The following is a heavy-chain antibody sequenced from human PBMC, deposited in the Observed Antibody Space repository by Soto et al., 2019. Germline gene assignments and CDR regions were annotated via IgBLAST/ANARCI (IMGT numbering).Heavy chain of an antibody. Sequence: QVQLLESGPGLVKPSETLSLTCTFYGGSLSSYFWSWIRQPPGKGLEWIGYIHYSGTTVYSPSLKSRVTMSIDTSENQFTLNLTSVTAADTAVYYCTRDTGSYYLDPWGQGSLVTVSS. V-gene: IGHV4-59*01. CDR1: GGSLSSYF. J-gene: IGHJ5*02. CDR3: TRDTGSYYLDP. CDR2: IHYSGTT. D-gene: IGHD1-26*01.